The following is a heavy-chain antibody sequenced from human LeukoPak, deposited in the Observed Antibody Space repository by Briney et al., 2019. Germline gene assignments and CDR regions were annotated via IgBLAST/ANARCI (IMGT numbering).Heavy chain of an antibody. CDR3: ARDYDILTGISSSPNY. V-gene: IGHV1-2*02. Sequence: ASVKVSCKASGYTFTGYYMHWVRQAPGQGLEWMGGINPNSGGTNYAQKFQGRVTMTRDTSISTAYMELSRLRSDDTAVYYCARDYDILTGISSSPNYWGQGTLVTVSS. D-gene: IGHD3-9*01. J-gene: IGHJ4*02. CDR2: INPNSGGT. CDR1: GYTFTGYY.